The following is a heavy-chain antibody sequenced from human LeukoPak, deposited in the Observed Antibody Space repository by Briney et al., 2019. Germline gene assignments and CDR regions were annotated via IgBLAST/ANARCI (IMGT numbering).Heavy chain of an antibody. J-gene: IGHJ4*02. CDR1: GFTFRSYG. D-gene: IGHD6-13*01. V-gene: IGHV3-30*03. CDR3: GRDSSYRSTWLDY. Sequence: GGSLRLSCGGSGFTFRSYGMHWVRQAPGKGLEWVAVISDGATHTYYADSVKGRFTISRDNSKNTVYLEMNSLRTEEMAVYYCGRDSSYRSTWLDYWGQGTLVTVSS. CDR2: ISDGATHT.